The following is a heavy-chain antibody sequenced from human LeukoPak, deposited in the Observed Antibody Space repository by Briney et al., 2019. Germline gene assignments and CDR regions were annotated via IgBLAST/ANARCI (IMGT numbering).Heavy chain of an antibody. CDR2: IYYSGST. J-gene: IGHJ4*02. CDR1: GGSISSGGYY. D-gene: IGHD1-26*01. Sequence: PSETLSLTCTVSGGSISSGGYYWSWLRQHPGKGLEWTGYIYYSGSTYYNPSLKSRVTISVDTSKNQFSLKLSSVTAADTAVYYCARQHSGSYYFDYWGQGTLVTVSS. CDR3: ARQHSGSYYFDY. V-gene: IGHV4-31*03.